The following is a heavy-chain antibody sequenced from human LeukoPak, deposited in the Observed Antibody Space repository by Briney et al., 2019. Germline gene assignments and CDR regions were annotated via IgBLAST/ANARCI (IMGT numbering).Heavy chain of an antibody. CDR2: TSTYNANA. J-gene: IGHJ4*02. V-gene: IGHV1-18*01. D-gene: IGHD2-2*01. Sequence: ASVKVSCKASGYTFTSHGISWVRQAPGQGLEWMGWTSTYNANANYAQKVQGRVTMTTDTSTSTAYMELRSLSSDDTAVYYCARAYCYSTSCTFPYYFDYWGQGTLVTVSS. CDR3: ARAYCYSTSCTFPYYFDY. CDR1: GYTFTSHG.